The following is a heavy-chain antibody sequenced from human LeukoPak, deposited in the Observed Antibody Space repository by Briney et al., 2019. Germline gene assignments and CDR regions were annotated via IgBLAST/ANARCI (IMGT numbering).Heavy chain of an antibody. Sequence: GGSLRLSCAASGFTFSRSWMNWVRQAPGKGLVWVSRINSDGSITSYADSVKGRFTISRDNAMNTLYLQMNSLRAEDTAVYYCARAESSGSVRWGQGTLVTVSS. CDR1: GFTFSRSW. CDR3: ARAESSGSVR. CDR2: INSDGSIT. J-gene: IGHJ4*02. D-gene: IGHD3-10*01. V-gene: IGHV3-74*01.